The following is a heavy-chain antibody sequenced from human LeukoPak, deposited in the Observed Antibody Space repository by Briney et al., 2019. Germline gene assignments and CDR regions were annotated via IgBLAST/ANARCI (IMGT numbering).Heavy chain of an antibody. V-gene: IGHV4-38-2*02. D-gene: IGHD3-3*01. Sequence: SETLSLTCTVSGYSISSGYLWGWIRQPPGKGLEWIGSIYYSGSTYYNPSLKSRVTIPVDTSKNQFSLKLSSVTAADTAVYYCAREVTYDFWSGYYRYNWFDPWGQGTLVTVSS. CDR1: GYSISSGYL. J-gene: IGHJ5*02. CDR2: IYYSGST. CDR3: AREVTYDFWSGYYRYNWFDP.